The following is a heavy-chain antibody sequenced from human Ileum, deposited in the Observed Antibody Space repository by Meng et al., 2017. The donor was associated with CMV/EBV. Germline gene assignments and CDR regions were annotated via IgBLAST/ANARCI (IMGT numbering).Heavy chain of an antibody. CDR3: ARTGYSSSSRFGLGAFYY. CDR2: INHSGST. CDR1: SFSGYY. J-gene: IGHJ4*02. Sequence: SFSGYYWSWIRRPPGKGLEWIGEINHSGSTNYNPSLKSRVTISVDTSKNQFSLKLSSVTAADTAVYYCARTGYSSSSRFGLGAFYYWGQGTLVTVSS. V-gene: IGHV4-34*01. D-gene: IGHD6-6*01.